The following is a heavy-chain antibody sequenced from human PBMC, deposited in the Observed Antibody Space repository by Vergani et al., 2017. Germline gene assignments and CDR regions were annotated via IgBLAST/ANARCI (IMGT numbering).Heavy chain of an antibody. Sequence: EVQLVESGGGLVQPGGSLRLSCAASGFTFSSYAMSWVRQAPGKGLEWVSAISGSGGSTYYADSVKGRFTISRDNSKNTLYLQMNSLRAEDTAVYYCARVRRGYSYGLGQYYFDYWGQGTLVTVSS. D-gene: IGHD5-18*01. CDR3: ARVRRGYSYGLGQYYFDY. J-gene: IGHJ4*02. CDR2: ISGSGGST. CDR1: GFTFSSYA. V-gene: IGHV3-23*04.